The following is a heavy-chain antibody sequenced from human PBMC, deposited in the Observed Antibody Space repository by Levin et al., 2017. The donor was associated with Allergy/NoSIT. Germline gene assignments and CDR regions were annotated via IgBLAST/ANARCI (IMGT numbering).Heavy chain of an antibody. CDR2: ISSSSSYI. Sequence: PGGSLRLSCAASGFTFSSYSMNWVRQAPGKGLEWVSSISSSSSYIYYADSVKGRFTISRDNAKNSLYLQMNSLRAEDTAVYYCARGHPGIAAAGPITNAFDIWGQGTMVTVSS. CDR1: GFTFSSYS. CDR3: ARGHPGIAAAGPITNAFDI. J-gene: IGHJ3*02. D-gene: IGHD6-13*01. V-gene: IGHV3-21*01.